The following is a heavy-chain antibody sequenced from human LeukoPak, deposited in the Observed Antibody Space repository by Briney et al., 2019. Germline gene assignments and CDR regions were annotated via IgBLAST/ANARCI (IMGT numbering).Heavy chain of an antibody. CDR3: ARAYGARYYYYGVDV. CDR1: GFTFSSYS. CDR2: ISSSSSYI. Sequence: PGGSLRLSCAASGFTFSSYSMNWVRQAPGKGLEWVSSISSSSSYIYYADSVKGRFTISRDSAKNSLYLQMNSLRAEDTAVYYCARAYGARYYYYGVDVWGQGTTVTVSS. D-gene: IGHD4/OR15-4a*01. J-gene: IGHJ6*02. V-gene: IGHV3-21*01.